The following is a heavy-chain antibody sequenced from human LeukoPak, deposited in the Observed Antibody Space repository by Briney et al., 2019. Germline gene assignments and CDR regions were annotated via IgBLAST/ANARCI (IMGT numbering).Heavy chain of an antibody. V-gene: IGHV3-23*01. CDR2: ISGSGGST. CDR3: AKDSRSGSGWTNFDY. D-gene: IGHD6-19*01. J-gene: IGHJ4*02. CDR1: GFTFSSYA. Sequence: PGGSLRLSCAASGFTFSSYAMSWVRQAPGKGLEWVSAISGSGGSTYYADSVKGRFTISRDNSKNTLYLQMNSLRAEDTAVYYCAKDSRSGSGWTNFDYWGQGTLVTVSS.